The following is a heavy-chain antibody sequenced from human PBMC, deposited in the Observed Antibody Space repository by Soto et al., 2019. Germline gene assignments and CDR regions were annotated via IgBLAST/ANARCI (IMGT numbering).Heavy chain of an antibody. V-gene: IGHV4-31*03. D-gene: IGHD3-22*01. CDR3: ARVSPYYYDSSGYNYFDY. CDR2: IYYSGST. Sequence: SETLSLTCTVSGGSISSGGYYWSWIRQHPGKGLEWIGYIYYSGSTYYNPSLKSRVTISVDTSKNQFSLKLSSVTAADTAVYYCARVSPYYYDSSGYNYFDYWGQGTLVTVSS. CDR1: GGSISSGGYY. J-gene: IGHJ4*02.